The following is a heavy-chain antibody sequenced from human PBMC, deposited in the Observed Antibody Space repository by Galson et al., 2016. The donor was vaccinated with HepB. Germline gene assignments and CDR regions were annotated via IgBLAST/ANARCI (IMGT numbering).Heavy chain of an antibody. Sequence: TPSLTCTVSGGSIRINSYYWTWIRQPAGKGLEWIGRIYTSGSTNYNPSLKSRVTISIDASKNEFSLRLSSVTAADTAVYYCARQSLGYTYADDAFDIWGQGTTVTVSS. CDR3: ARQSLGYTYADDAFDI. CDR2: IYTSGST. V-gene: IGHV4-61*02. CDR1: GGSIRINSYY. J-gene: IGHJ3*02. D-gene: IGHD5-18*01.